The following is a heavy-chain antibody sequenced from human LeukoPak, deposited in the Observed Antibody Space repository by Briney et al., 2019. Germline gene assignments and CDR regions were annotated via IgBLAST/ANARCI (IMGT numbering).Heavy chain of an antibody. Sequence: SETLSLTCTVSGGSISSYYWSWIRQPPGKGLEWIGYIYYSGSTNYNPSLKSRVTVSVDTSKNQFSLKLSSVTAADTAVYYCARAGGELLLGFDYWGQGTLVTVSS. D-gene: IGHD1-26*01. CDR2: IYYSGST. V-gene: IGHV4-59*12. CDR1: GGSISSYY. J-gene: IGHJ4*02. CDR3: ARAGGELLLGFDY.